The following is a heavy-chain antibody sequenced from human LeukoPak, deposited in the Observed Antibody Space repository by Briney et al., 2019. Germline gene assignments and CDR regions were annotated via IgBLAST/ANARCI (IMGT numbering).Heavy chain of an antibody. D-gene: IGHD3-16*02. J-gene: IGHJ4*02. CDR2: IKSKTDGGTT. V-gene: IGHV3-15*01. Sequence: GGSLRLSCAASGFTFNNAWMSWVRQAPGKGLEWVGRIKSKTDGGTTDYAAPVKGRFTISRDDSKNTLYLQMNSLKTEDTAVYYCTTAPGSVITFGGVIVPFDYWGQGTLVTVSS. CDR1: GFTFNNAW. CDR3: TTAPGSVITFGGVIVPFDY.